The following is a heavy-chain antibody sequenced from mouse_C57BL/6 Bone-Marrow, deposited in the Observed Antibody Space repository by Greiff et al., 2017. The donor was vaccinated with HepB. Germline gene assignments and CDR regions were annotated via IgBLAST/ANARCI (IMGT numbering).Heavy chain of an antibody. CDR1: GFTFSSYG. Sequence: DVKLVESGGDLVKPGGSLKLSCAASGFTFSSYGMSWVRQTPDKRLEWVATISSGGSYTYYPDSVKGRFTISRDNAKNTLYLQMSSLKSEDTAMYYCARHSVVPHWFDYWGQGTTLTVSS. D-gene: IGHD1-1*01. V-gene: IGHV5-6*02. CDR3: ARHSVVPHWFDY. J-gene: IGHJ2*01. CDR2: ISSGGSYT.